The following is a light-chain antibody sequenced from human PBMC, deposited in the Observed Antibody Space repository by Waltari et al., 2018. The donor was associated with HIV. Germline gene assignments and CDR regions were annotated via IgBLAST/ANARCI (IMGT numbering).Light chain of an antibody. J-gene: IGLJ2*01. V-gene: IGLV2-14*01. CDR1: SSDIGGHDY. CDR3: SAYTRLSTLAV. CDR2: GVS. Sequence: QSALTQPASVSGSPGQSITISCTGTSSDIGGHDYVSWYQQHPGKAPTLMIYGVSSRPSGVSNRFSGSRSGNTASLTISGLQAEDEADYYCSAYTRLSTLAVFGGGTKLTVL.